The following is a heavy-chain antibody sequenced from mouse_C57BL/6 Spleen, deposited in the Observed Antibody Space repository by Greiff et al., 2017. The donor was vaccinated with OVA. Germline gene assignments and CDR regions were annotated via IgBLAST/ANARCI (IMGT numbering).Heavy chain of an antibody. J-gene: IGHJ1*03. Sequence: EVKLMESEGGLVQPGSSMKLSCTASGFTFSDYYMAWVRQVPEKGLEWVANINYDGSSTYYLDSLKSRFIISRDNAKNILYLQMSSLKSEDPATYYCARDPTVVAHWYFDVWGTGTTVTVSS. D-gene: IGHD1-1*01. CDR3: ARDPTVVAHWYFDV. CDR1: GFTFSDYY. V-gene: IGHV5-16*01. CDR2: INYDGSST.